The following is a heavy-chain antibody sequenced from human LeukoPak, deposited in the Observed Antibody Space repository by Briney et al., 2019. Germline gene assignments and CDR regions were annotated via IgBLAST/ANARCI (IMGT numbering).Heavy chain of an antibody. CDR3: ATITSMRVVLIS. D-gene: IGHD3-22*01. CDR1: GFGISGFA. V-gene: IGHV3-23*01. Sequence: PGGSLRLSCAASGFGISGFAMTWVRQAPGKGLEWVSTISVSATNTYYADSVKGRFTISRDNSKNTLYLQMNSLRADDTAVYYCATITSMRVVLISWGQGTLVTVSS. CDR2: ISVSATNT. J-gene: IGHJ1*01.